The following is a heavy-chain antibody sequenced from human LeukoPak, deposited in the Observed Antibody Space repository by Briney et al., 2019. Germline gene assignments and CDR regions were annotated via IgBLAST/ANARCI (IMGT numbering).Heavy chain of an antibody. CDR2: MNPNTGGT. CDR1: GYTFTDYY. J-gene: IGHJ5*02. Sequence: ASVKVSCKASGYTFTDYYIHWVRQAAGQGLECMGWMNPNTGGTSHAQRFQGRVTMTRDTSITTAYMELSRLRYDDTAVYYCATSMVRGVRRFDPWGQGTLVTVSS. CDR3: ATSMVRGVRRFDP. V-gene: IGHV1-2*02. D-gene: IGHD3-10*01.